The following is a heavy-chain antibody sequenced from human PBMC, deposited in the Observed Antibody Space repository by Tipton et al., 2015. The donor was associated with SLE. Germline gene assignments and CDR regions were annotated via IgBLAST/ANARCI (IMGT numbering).Heavy chain of an antibody. CDR3: AAPEGSWGVAFDH. CDR2: INSDGRTR. V-gene: IGHV3-11*04. D-gene: IGHD3-10*01. J-gene: IGHJ4*02. Sequence: SLRLSCAASGFTFSDYYMTWIRQAPGKGPEWLSYINSDGRTRYYADSVKGRFTISRDNAKNSVYLQMNSLRAEDTAVYYCAAPEGSWGVAFDHWGQGTLVTVSS. CDR1: GFTFSDYY.